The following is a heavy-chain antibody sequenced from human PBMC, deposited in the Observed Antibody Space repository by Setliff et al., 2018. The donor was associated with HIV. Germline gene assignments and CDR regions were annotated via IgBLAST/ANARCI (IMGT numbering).Heavy chain of an antibody. CDR1: GYTFTSYF. D-gene: IGHD4-17*01. Sequence: GASVKVSCKASGYTFTSYFMHWVRQAPGQGLEWMGIINPRGGSTTYALKFRGRVTMTRDTSTTTVYMGLSSLRSEDTAVYYCALDYGDNNWFDPWGQGTLVTVSS. V-gene: IGHV1-46*01. CDR3: ALDYGDNNWFDP. J-gene: IGHJ5*02. CDR2: INPRGGST.